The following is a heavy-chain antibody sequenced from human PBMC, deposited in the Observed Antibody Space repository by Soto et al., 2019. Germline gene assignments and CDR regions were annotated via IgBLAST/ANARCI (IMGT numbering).Heavy chain of an antibody. D-gene: IGHD3-3*01. CDR1: GYTFTSYG. V-gene: IGHV1-18*01. CDR3: ATIYTIFGVVIYYFDY. Sequence: PSVKVSCKASGYTFTSYGISWVRQAPGQGLEWMGWISAENGKTNYAQKFQGRVTMTEDTSTDTAYMELSSLRSEDTAVYYCATIYTIFGVVIYYFDYWGQGTLVTVSS. J-gene: IGHJ4*02. CDR2: ISAENGKT.